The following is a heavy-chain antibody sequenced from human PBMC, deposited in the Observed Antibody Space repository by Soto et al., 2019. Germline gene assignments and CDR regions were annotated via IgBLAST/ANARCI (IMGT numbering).Heavy chain of an antibody. Sequence: QVQLVQSGAEVKKPGFSVKVSCEASGGTFSSDSMNWVRQAPGQGLEWMGGIIPIFGPANYAQKFQGRVTITADESTSMGYMELSSLRSEDTAVYFCARGLVDSSVPTDAFDSWGQGTRVTVSS. CDR3: ARGLVDSSVPTDAFDS. CDR2: IIPIFGPA. D-gene: IGHD2-2*01. J-gene: IGHJ3*02. CDR1: GGTFSSDS. V-gene: IGHV1-69*01.